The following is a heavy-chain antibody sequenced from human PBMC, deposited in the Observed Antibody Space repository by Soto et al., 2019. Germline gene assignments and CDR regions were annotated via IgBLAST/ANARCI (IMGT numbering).Heavy chain of an antibody. CDR2: ISGSGGST. J-gene: IGHJ4*02. Sequence: EVQLLESGGGLVQPGGSLRLSCAASGFTFSSYAMIWVRQAPGKGLEWVSAISGSGGSTYYADSVKGRFTISRDNSKNTLYLQMNSLRADDTAVYYCAKLQWELPSHFDYWGQGTLVTVSS. D-gene: IGHD1-26*01. V-gene: IGHV3-23*01. CDR3: AKLQWELPSHFDY. CDR1: GFTFSSYA.